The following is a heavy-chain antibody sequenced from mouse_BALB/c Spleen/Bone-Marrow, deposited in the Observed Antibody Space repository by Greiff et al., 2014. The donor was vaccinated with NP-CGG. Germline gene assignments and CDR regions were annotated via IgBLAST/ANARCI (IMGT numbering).Heavy chain of an antibody. CDR3: ARWDYAMDY. CDR2: INPGSGGT. Sequence: QVQLQQSVADLVRPGTSVKVSCNASGYAFRNYLVDWVKQRPGQGLEWIGVINPGSGGTNYNEKFKGKATLTADKSSSTAYMQLSSLTSDDSAVYFCARWDYAMDYRGQGPSVTVS. J-gene: IGHJ4*01. V-gene: IGHV1-54*01. D-gene: IGHD4-1*01. CDR1: GYAFRNYL.